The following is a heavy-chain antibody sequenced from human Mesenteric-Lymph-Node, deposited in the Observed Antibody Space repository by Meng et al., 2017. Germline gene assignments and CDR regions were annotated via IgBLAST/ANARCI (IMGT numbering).Heavy chain of an antibody. D-gene: IGHD1-26*01. J-gene: IGHJ4*02. CDR1: GFTFDDYA. V-gene: IGHV3-9*01. Sequence: SLKISCAASGFTFDDYAMHWVRQAPGKGLEWVASISRNSGTIDYADSVKGRFTISRDNAKNSLYLQMNSLRAEDTAVYYCARGDSGTYHLYFDSWGQGMLVTVSS. CDR3: ARGDSGTYHLYFDS. CDR2: ISRNSGTI.